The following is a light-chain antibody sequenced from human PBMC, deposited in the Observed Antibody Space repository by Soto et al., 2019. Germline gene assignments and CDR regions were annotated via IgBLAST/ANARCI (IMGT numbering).Light chain of an antibody. CDR2: GAS. J-gene: IGKJ1*01. Sequence: EIVMTHSPAALSVSPAKRATLSCRASQSVSSNLAWYQQKPGQAPRLLFYGASTRATGIPARFSGSGSATEFTLPITSLQSEDFAVYYCQPQKTFGQGTKVDIK. V-gene: IGKV3-15*01. CDR3: QPQKT. CDR1: QSVSSN.